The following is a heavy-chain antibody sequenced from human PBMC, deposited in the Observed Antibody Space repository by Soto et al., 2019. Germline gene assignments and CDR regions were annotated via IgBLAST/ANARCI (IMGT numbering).Heavy chain of an antibody. Sequence: LRLSCAASGFTFSRYAMSWVRQAPGKGLEWVSTVTGGGHTTYNADSVNGRFTISRDNSKNTLYLQMNNLRAEDTAIYYCASSSGDLDVYGMDIWGPGSTVTVSS. V-gene: IGHV3-23*01. CDR1: GFTFSRYA. J-gene: IGHJ6*01. D-gene: IGHD3-10*01. CDR3: ASSSGDLDVYGMDI. CDR2: VTGGGHTT.